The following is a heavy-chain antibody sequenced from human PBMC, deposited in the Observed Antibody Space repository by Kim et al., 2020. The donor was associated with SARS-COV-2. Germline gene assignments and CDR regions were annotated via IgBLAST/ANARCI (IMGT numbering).Heavy chain of an antibody. CDR3: ARDWGQLNH. D-gene: IGHD7-27*01. J-gene: IGHJ4*02. V-gene: IGHV3-66*01. CDR2: GGST. Sequence: GGSTYYADSVKGRFSISRDNSKNTLYLQMNRLRAEDTAVYYCARDWGQLNHWGQGTLVTVSS.